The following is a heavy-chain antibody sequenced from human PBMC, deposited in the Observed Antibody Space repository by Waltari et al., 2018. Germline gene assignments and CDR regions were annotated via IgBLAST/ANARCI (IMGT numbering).Heavy chain of an antibody. CDR2: ISGSGGST. CDR3: AKDLPHPYSSSYVDY. J-gene: IGHJ4*02. V-gene: IGHV3-23*01. Sequence: EVQLLESGGGLVQPGGSLRLSCAASGFTFSSYAMSWVRQAPGKGLEWVSAISGSGGSTDYADSGKGRFTISRDHSKNTLYLQMNSLRAEDTAVYYCAKDLPHPYSSSYVDYWGQGTLVTVSS. CDR1: GFTFSSYA. D-gene: IGHD6-13*01.